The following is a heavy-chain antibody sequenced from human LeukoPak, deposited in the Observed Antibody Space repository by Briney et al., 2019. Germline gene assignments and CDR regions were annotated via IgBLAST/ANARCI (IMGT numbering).Heavy chain of an antibody. Sequence: GGSLRLSCAASGFTFSDHYMSWIRQAPGKGLEWVSYISSSSSYTNYADSVKGRFTISRDNAKNSLYLQMNSLRAEDTAVYYCARDFGYGDYVSLGWFDPWGQGTLVTVSS. J-gene: IGHJ5*02. CDR3: ARDFGYGDYVSLGWFDP. CDR2: ISSSSSYT. V-gene: IGHV3-11*06. CDR1: GFTFSDHY. D-gene: IGHD4-17*01.